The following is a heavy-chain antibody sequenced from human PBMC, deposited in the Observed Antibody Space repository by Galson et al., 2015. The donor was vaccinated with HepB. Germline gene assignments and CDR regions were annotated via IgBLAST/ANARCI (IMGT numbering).Heavy chain of an antibody. Sequence: SLRLSCAVSGIIFSNYVMHWVRQAPGKGLEWVAVISHDGTNKYDTDSLRGRFTISRDNSMNMLYLQMNTLRAEDTAVYYCAKSDRWSPSIDYWGQGTLVIVSS. V-gene: IGHV3-30-3*01. CDR1: GIIFSNYV. J-gene: IGHJ4*02. CDR2: ISHDGTNK. D-gene: IGHD2-15*01. CDR3: AKSDRWSPSIDY.